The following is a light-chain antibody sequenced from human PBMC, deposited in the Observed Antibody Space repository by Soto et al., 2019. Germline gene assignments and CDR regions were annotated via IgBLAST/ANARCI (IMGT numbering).Light chain of an antibody. CDR3: QQYENWLSIT. CDR1: QSVSSRY. Sequence: IVFTQSPATLSLSPGERATLSCRASQSVSSRYLAWYQQKPGQAPRLLIYGASSRANGIPGRFSGSGSGTELALAISSLQSEDFAVYYCQQYENWLSITFGQGTRLEIK. CDR2: GAS. J-gene: IGKJ5*01. V-gene: IGKV3D-20*02.